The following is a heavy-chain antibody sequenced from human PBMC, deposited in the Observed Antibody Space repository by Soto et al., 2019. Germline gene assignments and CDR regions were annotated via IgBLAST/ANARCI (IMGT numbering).Heavy chain of an antibody. CDR3: ATVSSSWYRGFDY. V-gene: IGHV3-66*01. Sequence: GGSLRLSCAASGFTVSNNYMTWVRQAPGKGLEWVSDIYSGGNTYYADSVKGRFTISRDNSKNTLCLQMNSLRVEDTAVYYCATVSSSWYRGFDYWGQGTLVTVSS. CDR2: IYSGGNT. J-gene: IGHJ4*02. D-gene: IGHD6-13*01. CDR1: GFTVSNNY.